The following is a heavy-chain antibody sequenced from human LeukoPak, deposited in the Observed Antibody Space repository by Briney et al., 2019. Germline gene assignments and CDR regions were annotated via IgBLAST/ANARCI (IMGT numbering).Heavy chain of an antibody. CDR1: GYTFTGYY. CDR2: MNPNRGDT. D-gene: IGHD2-15*01. CDR3: GRRRIDCSDTGCYVDY. V-gene: IGHV1-2*02. Sequence: GASVKVSCKASGYTFTGYYIHWMRQAPGQGLEWMGWMNPNRGDTSYAQKFQGRVTMTRDTPINIAYMELSGLTSDDTAVYYCGRRRIDCSDTGCYVDYWGQGTLVTVSS. J-gene: IGHJ4*02.